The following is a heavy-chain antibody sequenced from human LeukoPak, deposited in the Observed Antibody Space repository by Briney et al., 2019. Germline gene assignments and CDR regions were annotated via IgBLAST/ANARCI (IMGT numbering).Heavy chain of an antibody. CDR2: ISGSGGST. CDR3: AKDLKSSSSD. J-gene: IGHJ4*02. D-gene: IGHD6-6*01. V-gene: IGHV3-23*01. CDR1: GFAFSSYA. Sequence: GGPLRLSCAASGFAFSSYAMSWVPQAPGKGLEWVSAISGSGGSTYYADPVKGRFTISRDNSKNTLYLQMNSLRAEDTAVYYCAKDLKSSSSDWGQGTLVTVSS.